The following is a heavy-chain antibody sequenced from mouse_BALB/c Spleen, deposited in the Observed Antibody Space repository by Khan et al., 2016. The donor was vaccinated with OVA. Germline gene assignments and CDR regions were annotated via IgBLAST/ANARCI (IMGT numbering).Heavy chain of an antibody. D-gene: IGHD2-1*01. CDR1: GYSITSGYY. CDR3: AINYGNYVYYAMDY. V-gene: IGHV3-6*02. Sequence: EVQLQESGPGLVKPSQSLSLTCSVTGYSITSGYYWNWIRQFPGSKLEWMGYISYDGSNNYNPSLKNRISITRDTSKNQFFLKLNSVTTEDTATYYSAINYGNYVYYAMDYWGQGTSVTVSS. CDR2: ISYDGSN. J-gene: IGHJ4*01.